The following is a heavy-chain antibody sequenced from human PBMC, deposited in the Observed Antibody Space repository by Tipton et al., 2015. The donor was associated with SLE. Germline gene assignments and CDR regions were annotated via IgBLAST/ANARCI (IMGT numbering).Heavy chain of an antibody. CDR3: ARDFRAVAGRFFYYYMDV. D-gene: IGHD6-13*01. J-gene: IGHJ6*03. CDR2: IYFPGWT. CDR1: GASITHYHSY. V-gene: IGHV4-61*02. Sequence: TLSLTCSVSGASITHYHSYWDWSRQTAGKGLEWIGRIYFPGWTYYNPSVPSLVTIALDTSKNEFSLEMTSVTTADTGVYYCARDFRAVAGRFFYYYMDVWGKGTTVTV.